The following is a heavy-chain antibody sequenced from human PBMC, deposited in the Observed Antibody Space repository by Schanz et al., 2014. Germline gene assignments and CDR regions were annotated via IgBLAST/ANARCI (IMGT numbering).Heavy chain of an antibody. CDR2: IKQDGSEK. J-gene: IGHJ4*02. V-gene: IGHV3-7*04. CDR3: TRDAVTSVLTPGLYY. CDR1: GFSFSNYW. Sequence: VQLVESGGGVVQPGGSLRLSCAASGFSFSNYWMSWVRQAPGKGLEWVANIKQDGSEKYYVDSVKGRFTISRDNAKKSLYLRMNSLRAEDTAVYYCTRDAVTSVLTPGLYYWGQGTLVTVSS. D-gene: IGHD4-17*01.